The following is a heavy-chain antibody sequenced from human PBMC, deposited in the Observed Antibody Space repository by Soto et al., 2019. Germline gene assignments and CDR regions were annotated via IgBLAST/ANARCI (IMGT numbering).Heavy chain of an antibody. D-gene: IGHD2-2*01. CDR1: GGSISSGGYS. CDR3: ARGKSRLVVPAAMAFDY. V-gene: IGHV4-30-2*01. CDR2: IYHSGST. Sequence: QLQLQESGSGLVKPSQTLSLTCAVSGGSISSGGYSWSWIRQPPGKGLEGIRYIYHSGSTYYNQYLKRRVTISVDRSKNQFSLKLSSVTAADTAVYYCARGKSRLVVPAAMAFDYWRQGTLVTVSS. J-gene: IGHJ4*02.